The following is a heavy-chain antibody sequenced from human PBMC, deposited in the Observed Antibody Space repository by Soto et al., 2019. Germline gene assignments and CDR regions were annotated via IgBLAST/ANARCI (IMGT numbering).Heavy chain of an antibody. CDR1: GFTFNNFG. Sequence: GGSLRLSCTASGFTFNNFGMNWVRQAPGKGLEWVSYISSGGSAIYYADSVEGRFTISRDNAENSLYLQMNSLRDEDTALYYCARDDNYAFVYWGPGTLVTVSS. V-gene: IGHV3-48*02. CDR3: ARDDNYAFVY. CDR2: ISSGGSAI. D-gene: IGHD4-4*01. J-gene: IGHJ4*02.